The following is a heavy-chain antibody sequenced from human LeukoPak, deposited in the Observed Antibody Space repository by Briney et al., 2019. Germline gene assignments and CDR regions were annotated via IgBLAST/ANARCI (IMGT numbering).Heavy chain of an antibody. V-gene: IGHV3-7*01. J-gene: IGHJ3*02. CDR1: EFTFSMYW. D-gene: IGHD3-10*01. CDR3: ANQRGIADAFDI. Sequence: GGSLRLSCEASEFTFSMYWMSWVRQAPGKGLEWVANIKQDGSAKNYVDSVKGRLTISRDNAKNSLYLQMNSLRAEDTAVYYCANQRGIADAFDIWGQGTMVTVSS. CDR2: IKQDGSAK.